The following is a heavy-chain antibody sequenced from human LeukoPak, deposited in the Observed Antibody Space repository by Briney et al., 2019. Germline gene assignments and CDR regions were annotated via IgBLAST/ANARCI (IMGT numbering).Heavy chain of an antibody. CDR2: VTYDGSNK. CDR3: AKDQRTMTRRMDV. Sequence: GGSLRLSCAASGFTFRSYGMHWVRQVPGKGLEWVAVVTYDGSNKYYADSVKGRFTISRDNSRNTLYLQMNSLRVEDRAVYFCAKDQRTMTRRMDVWGQGTAVTVSS. D-gene: IGHD2-2*01. J-gene: IGHJ6*02. V-gene: IGHV3-30*18. CDR1: GFTFRSYG.